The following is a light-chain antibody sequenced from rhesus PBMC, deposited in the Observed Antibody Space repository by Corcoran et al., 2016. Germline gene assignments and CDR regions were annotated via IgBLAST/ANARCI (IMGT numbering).Light chain of an antibody. J-gene: IGLJ1*01. Sequence: QSAPTQPPSVSGSPGRSVTISCTGTSSDIGGYNRVSWYQQHPGKAPKLMIYEGSKLPSGVSDRFSGSKSGNTASLTISGLQAEDEADYYCSSYASSSAFIFGAGTRLTVL. CDR3: SSYASSSAFI. V-gene: IGLV2-13*02. CDR1: SSDIGGYNR. CDR2: EGS.